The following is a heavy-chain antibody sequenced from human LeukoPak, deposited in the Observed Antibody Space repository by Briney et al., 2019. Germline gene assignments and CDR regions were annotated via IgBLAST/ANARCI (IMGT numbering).Heavy chain of an antibody. J-gene: IGHJ6*03. CDR3: ARGRPSPAIKYYMDV. V-gene: IGHV4-39*07. Sequence: PSETLSLTCTVSGGSISSSSYYWGWIRQPQGKGLEWIGSIYYSGSTYYNPSLKSRVTISVDTSKNQFSLKLSSVTAADTAVYYCARGRPSPAIKYYMDVWGKGTTVTVSS. CDR2: IYYSGST. CDR1: GGSISSSSYY.